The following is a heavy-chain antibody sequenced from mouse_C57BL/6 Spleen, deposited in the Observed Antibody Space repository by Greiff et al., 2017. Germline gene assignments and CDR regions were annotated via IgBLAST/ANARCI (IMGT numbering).Heavy chain of an antibody. Sequence: QVQLQQSGAELVRPGASVTLSCKASGYTFTDYEMHWVQQTPVHGLEWIGAIDPETGGTAYNQKFKGKAILTADNSSSTAYMELRSLTSEDSAFYYCTRSETLFDYWGQGTTLTVSS. V-gene: IGHV1-15*01. CDR2: IDPETGGT. CDR3: TRSETLFDY. CDR1: GYTFTDYE. J-gene: IGHJ2*01.